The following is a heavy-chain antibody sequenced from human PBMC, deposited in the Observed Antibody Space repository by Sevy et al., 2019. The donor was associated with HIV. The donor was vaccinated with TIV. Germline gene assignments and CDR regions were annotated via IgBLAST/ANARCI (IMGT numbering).Heavy chain of an antibody. CDR2: IYSSGRT. CDR1: GGSISTDS. CDR3: ARGARGGGVDV. Sequence: SETLSLTCTVSGGSISTDSWNWIRQPAGKGLEWFGRIYSSGRTNYNPALKSRVTMSVDTSKNQFSLKLRSVTAADTAVYYCARGARGGGVDVWGQGTTVTVS. V-gene: IGHV4-4*07. D-gene: IGHD3-10*01. J-gene: IGHJ6*02.